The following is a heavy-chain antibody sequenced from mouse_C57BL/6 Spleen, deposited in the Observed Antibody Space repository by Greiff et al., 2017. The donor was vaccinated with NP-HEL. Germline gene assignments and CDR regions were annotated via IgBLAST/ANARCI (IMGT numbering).Heavy chain of an antibody. CDR1: GFTFSDYG. CDR3: ATRDDYGGFAY. V-gene: IGHV5-17*01. Sequence: EVKLVESGGGLVKPGGSLKLSCAASGFTFSDYGMHWVRQAPEKGLEWVAYISSGSSTIYYADTVKGRFTISRDNAKNTLFLQMTSLRSEDTAMYYCATRDDYGGFAYWGQGTLVTVS. CDR2: ISSGSSTI. D-gene: IGHD2-4*01. J-gene: IGHJ3*01.